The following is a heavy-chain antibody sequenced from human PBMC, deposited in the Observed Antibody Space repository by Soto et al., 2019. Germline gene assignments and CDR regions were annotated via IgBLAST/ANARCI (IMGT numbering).Heavy chain of an antibody. D-gene: IGHD3-16*01. Sequence: SETLSLTCTVSGGSISSYYWSWIRQPPGKGLEWIGYIYYSGSTNYNPSLKSRVTISVDTSKNQFSLKLSSVTAADTAVYCCGRLWTFGVVVGWFAPWGQGPLVTVSS. CDR3: GRLWTFGVVVGWFAP. J-gene: IGHJ5*02. CDR1: GGSISSYY. V-gene: IGHV4-59*01. CDR2: IYYSGST.